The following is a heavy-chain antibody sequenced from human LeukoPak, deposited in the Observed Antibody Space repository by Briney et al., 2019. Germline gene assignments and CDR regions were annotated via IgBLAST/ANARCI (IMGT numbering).Heavy chain of an antibody. CDR1: GGSISSYY. J-gene: IGHJ6*02. V-gene: IGHV4-59*01. CDR2: IYYSGST. CDR3: ARMGSGWPHYYYGMDV. D-gene: IGHD6-19*01. Sequence: SETLSLTCTVSGGSISSYYWSWTRQPPGKGLEWIGYIYYSGSTNYNPSLKSRVTISVDTSKNQFSLKLSSVTAADTAVYYCARMGSGWPHYYYGMDVWGQGTTVTVSS.